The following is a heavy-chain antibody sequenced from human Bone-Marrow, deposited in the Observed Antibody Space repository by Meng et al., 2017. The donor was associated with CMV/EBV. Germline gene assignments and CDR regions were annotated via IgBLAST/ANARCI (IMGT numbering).Heavy chain of an antibody. D-gene: IGHD2-2*01. CDR3: ARGYCSSTSCYRASYAFDI. J-gene: IGHJ3*02. CDR2: INPNSGGT. Sequence: ATVKVSCKASGYTFTGYYMHWVRQAPGQGLEWMGWINPNSGGTNYAQKFQGRVTMTRDTSISTAYMELSRLRSDDTAVYYCARGYCSSTSCYRASYAFDIWAQGTMVTVSS. CDR1: GYTFTGYY. V-gene: IGHV1-2*02.